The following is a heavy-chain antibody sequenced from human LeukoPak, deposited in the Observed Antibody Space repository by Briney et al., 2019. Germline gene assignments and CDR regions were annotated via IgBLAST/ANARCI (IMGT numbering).Heavy chain of an antibody. Sequence: PGGSLRLSCAASGFTFSSYWMSWVRQAPGKGLEWVANIKQDGSEKYYVDAVKGRYTTSRDNAKNSLYLQMNSLRGEDTAVYYCARAFTGGSGSYYNGYYFDYWGQGTLVTVSS. V-gene: IGHV3-7*04. D-gene: IGHD3-10*01. CDR2: IKQDGSEK. CDR3: ARAFTGGSGSYYNGYYFDY. CDR1: GFTFSSYW. J-gene: IGHJ4*02.